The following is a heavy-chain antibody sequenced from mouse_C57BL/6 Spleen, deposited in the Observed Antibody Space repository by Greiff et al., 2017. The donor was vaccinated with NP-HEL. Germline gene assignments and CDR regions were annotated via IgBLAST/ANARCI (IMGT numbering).Heavy chain of an antibody. Sequence: QVQLQQPGAELVRPGTSVKLSCKASGYTFTSYWMHWVKQRPGQGLEWIGVIDPSDSYTNYNQKFKGKATLTVDTSSSTAYMQLSSLTSEDSAVYYCARRGDDYDEGFAYWGQGTLVTVSA. CDR2: IDPSDSYT. V-gene: IGHV1-59*01. J-gene: IGHJ3*01. CDR1: GYTFTSYW. CDR3: ARRGDDYDEGFAY. D-gene: IGHD2-4*01.